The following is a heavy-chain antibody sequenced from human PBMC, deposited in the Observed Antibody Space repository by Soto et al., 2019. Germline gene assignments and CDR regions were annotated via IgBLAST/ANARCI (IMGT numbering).Heavy chain of an antibody. V-gene: IGHV3-30*18. D-gene: IGHD3-10*01. CDR3: AKDPGVLLWFGELSGPDY. Sequence: QVQLVESGGGVVQPGRSLRLSCAASGFTFSSYGMHWVRQAPGKGLEWVAVISYDGSNKYYADSVKGRFTISRDNSKNPLYLQMNSLRAEDTAVYYCAKDPGVLLWFGELSGPDYWGQGTLVTVSS. CDR1: GFTFSSYG. J-gene: IGHJ4*02. CDR2: ISYDGSNK.